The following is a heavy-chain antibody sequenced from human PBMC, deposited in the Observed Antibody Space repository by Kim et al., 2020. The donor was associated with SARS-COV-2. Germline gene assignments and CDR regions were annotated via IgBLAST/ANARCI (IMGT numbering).Heavy chain of an antibody. J-gene: IGHJ2*01. CDR3: ARARQENYYGSGRNPKRYFDL. D-gene: IGHD3-10*01. Sequence: SETLSLTCAVYGGSFSGYYWSWIRQPPGKGLEWIGEINHSGSTNYNPSLKSRVTISVDTSKNQFSLKLSSVTAADTAVYYCARARQENYYGSGRNPKRYFDLWGRGTLVTVSS. V-gene: IGHV4-34*01. CDR2: INHSGST. CDR1: GGSFSGYY.